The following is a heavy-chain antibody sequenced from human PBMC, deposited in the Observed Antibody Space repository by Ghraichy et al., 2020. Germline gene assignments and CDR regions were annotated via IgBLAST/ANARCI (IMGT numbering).Heavy chain of an antibody. CDR3: AREAGDYYGSGSSNKIYYYYYMDV. D-gene: IGHD3-10*01. CDR1: GGSFSGYY. Sequence: SETLSLTCAVYGGSFSGYYWSWIRQPPGKGLEWIGEINHSGSTNYNPSLKSRVTISVDTSKNQFSLKLSSVTATDTAVYYCAREAGDYYGSGSSNKIYYYYYMDVWGKGTTVTVSS. V-gene: IGHV4-34*01. J-gene: IGHJ6*03. CDR2: INHSGST.